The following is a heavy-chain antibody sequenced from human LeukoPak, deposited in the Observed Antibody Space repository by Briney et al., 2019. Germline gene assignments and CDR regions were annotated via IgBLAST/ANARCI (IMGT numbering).Heavy chain of an antibody. Sequence: GASVKVSCKASGGTFSSYAISWVRQAPGQGLEWMGGIILIFGTANYAQKFQGRVTITADESTSTAYMELSSLRSDDTAVYYCARALGPYSSLSSYAFDIWGQGTMVTVSS. CDR2: IILIFGTA. CDR3: ARALGPYSSLSSYAFDI. J-gene: IGHJ3*02. V-gene: IGHV1-69*13. CDR1: GGTFSSYA. D-gene: IGHD6-6*01.